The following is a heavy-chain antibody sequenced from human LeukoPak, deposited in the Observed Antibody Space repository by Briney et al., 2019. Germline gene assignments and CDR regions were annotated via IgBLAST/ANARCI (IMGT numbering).Heavy chain of an antibody. J-gene: IGHJ4*02. CDR3: ARAPYTYYDILTGYYRLTYYFDY. D-gene: IGHD3-9*01. V-gene: IGHV3-66*01. CDR2: IYSGGST. Sequence: GGSLRLSCAASGFTVSSNYMSWVRQAPGKGLEWVSVIYSGGSTYYADSVKGRFTISRDNAKNSLYLQMNSLRAEDTAVYYCARAPYTYYDILTGYYRLTYYFDYWGQGTLVTVSS. CDR1: GFTVSSNY.